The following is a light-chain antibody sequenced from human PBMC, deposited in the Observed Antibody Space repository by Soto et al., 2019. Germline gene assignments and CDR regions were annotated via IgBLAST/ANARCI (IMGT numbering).Light chain of an antibody. CDR3: QQSYSRPRT. CDR2: TAS. Sequence: DIQMTQSPSSLSASVGDRVTITCRASQSISTYLNWYLQKPGKAPDLLIYTASNLESGVPSRFSGSGSGTDFTLTISSLQPEDFATYFCQQSYSRPRTFGQGTKVDIK. J-gene: IGKJ1*01. V-gene: IGKV1-39*01. CDR1: QSISTY.